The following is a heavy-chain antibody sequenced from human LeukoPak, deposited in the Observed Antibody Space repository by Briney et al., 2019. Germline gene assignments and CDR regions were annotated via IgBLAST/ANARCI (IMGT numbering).Heavy chain of an antibody. Sequence: GGSLRLSCAASGFTFSTYSMNWVRQAPGKGLEWVSYISSSSSTMYYADSVKGRFTISRDNSKNTLYLQMNSLRAEDTAVYYCAKGRNNWNDGVFDYWGQGTLVTVSS. V-gene: IGHV3-48*01. CDR3: AKGRNNWNDGVFDY. J-gene: IGHJ4*02. D-gene: IGHD1-20*01. CDR2: ISSSSSTM. CDR1: GFTFSTYS.